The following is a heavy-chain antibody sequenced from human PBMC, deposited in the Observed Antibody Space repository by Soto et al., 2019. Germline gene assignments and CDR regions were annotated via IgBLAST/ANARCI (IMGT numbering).Heavy chain of an antibody. V-gene: IGHV4-39*01. D-gene: IGHD2-15*01. CDR1: GGSISSSSYY. Sequence: ASETLSLTCTVSGGSISSSSYYWCWIRQPPGKGLEWIGSIYYSGSTYYNPSLKSRVTISVDTSKNQFSLKLSSVTAADTAVYYCARVVVAATMGYYYYGMDVWGQGTTVTVSS. J-gene: IGHJ6*02. CDR2: IYYSGST. CDR3: ARVVVAATMGYYYYGMDV.